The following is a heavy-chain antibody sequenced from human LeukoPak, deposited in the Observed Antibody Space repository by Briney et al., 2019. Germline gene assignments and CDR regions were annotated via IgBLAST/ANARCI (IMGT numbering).Heavy chain of an antibody. D-gene: IGHD6-19*01. CDR2: IIPIFGTA. CDR1: GGTFSSYA. Sequence: ASVKVSCKASGGTFSSYAISWVRQAPGQGLEWMGGIIPIFGTATYAQKFQGRVTITADESTSTAYMELSSLRSEDTAVYYCARDISAVAGTLGYWGQGTLVTVSS. J-gene: IGHJ4*02. CDR3: ARDISAVAGTLGY. V-gene: IGHV1-69*13.